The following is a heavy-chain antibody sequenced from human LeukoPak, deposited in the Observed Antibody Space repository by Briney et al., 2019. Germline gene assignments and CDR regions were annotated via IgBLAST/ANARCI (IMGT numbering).Heavy chain of an antibody. CDR3: AELGITMIGGV. Sequence: PGGSLRLSCVASGFPFSAYAMSWVRQAPGKGLEWVSYISSSGSTIYYADSVKGRFTISRDNAKNSLYLQMNSLRAEDTAVYYCAELGITMIGGVWGKGTTVTISS. CDR2: ISSSGSTI. V-gene: IGHV3-48*03. CDR1: GFPFSAYA. D-gene: IGHD3-10*02. J-gene: IGHJ6*04.